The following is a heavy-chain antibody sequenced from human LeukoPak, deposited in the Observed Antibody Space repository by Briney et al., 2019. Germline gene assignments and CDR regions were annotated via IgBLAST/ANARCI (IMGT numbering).Heavy chain of an antibody. Sequence: GGSLRLSCAASGFTFSSYRMNWVRRAPGKGLEWVSSISSSSSYIYYADSVKGRFTISRDNAKNSLYLQMNSLRAEDTAVYYCARGTHYYDSSGYYQYYFDYWGQGTLVTVSS. V-gene: IGHV3-21*01. D-gene: IGHD3-22*01. CDR3: ARGTHYYDSSGYYQYYFDY. CDR1: GFTFSSYR. J-gene: IGHJ4*02. CDR2: ISSSSSYI.